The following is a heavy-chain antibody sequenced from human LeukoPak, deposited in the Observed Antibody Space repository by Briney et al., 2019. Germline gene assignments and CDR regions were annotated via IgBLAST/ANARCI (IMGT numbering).Heavy chain of an antibody. V-gene: IGHV4-34*01. Sequence: SETLSLTCAVYGGSFSGYYWSWIRQPPGKGLEWIGSIYYSGSTYYDPSLKSRVTISVDTSKNQFSLKLSSVTAADTAVYYCARGPTGCSSTSCYEYYFDYWGQGTLVTVSS. CDR3: ARGPTGCSSTSCYEYYFDY. CDR1: GGSFSGYY. D-gene: IGHD2-2*01. CDR2: IYYSGST. J-gene: IGHJ4*02.